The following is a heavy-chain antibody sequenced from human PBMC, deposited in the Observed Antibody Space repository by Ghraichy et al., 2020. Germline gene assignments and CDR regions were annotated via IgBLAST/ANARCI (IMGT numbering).Heavy chain of an antibody. CDR2: INHSGST. J-gene: IGHJ4*02. CDR1: GGSFSGYY. V-gene: IGHV4-34*01. Sequence: SETLSLTCAVYGGSFSGYYWSWIRQPPGKGLEWIGEINHSGSTNYNPSLKSRVTISVDTSKNQFSLKLSSVTAADTAVYYCARGTTATNWGQGTLVTVSS. D-gene: IGHD2-15*01. CDR3: ARGTTATN.